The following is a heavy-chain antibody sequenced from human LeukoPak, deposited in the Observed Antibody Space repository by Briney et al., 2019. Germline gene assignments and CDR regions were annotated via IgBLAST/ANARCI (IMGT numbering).Heavy chain of an antibody. D-gene: IGHD3-16*01. CDR2: IKQDGSEK. CDR1: GFTFSSYW. J-gene: IGHJ4*02. V-gene: IGHV3-7*01. Sequence: PGGSLRLSCAASGFTFSSYWMSWVRQAPGKGLEWVANIKQDGSEKYYVDSVKGRFTISRDNAKNSLYLQMNSLRAEDTAVYYCARFAPGVPYVFDYWGQGTLVTVSS. CDR3: ARFAPGVPYVFDY.